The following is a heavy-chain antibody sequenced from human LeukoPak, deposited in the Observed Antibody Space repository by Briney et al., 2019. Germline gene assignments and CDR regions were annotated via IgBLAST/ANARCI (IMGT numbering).Heavy chain of an antibody. CDR1: GFTFSSYA. CDR3: AKAGVRVGATGGDYFDY. D-gene: IGHD1-26*01. CDR2: ISGSGGST. V-gene: IGHV3-23*01. J-gene: IGHJ4*02. Sequence: GGSLRLSCAASGFTFSSYAMSWVRQAPGKGLEWVSAISGSGGSTYYADSVKGRFTISRDNSKNTLYLQMNSLRAEDTAVYYCAKAGVRVGATGGDYFDYWGQGTLVTVSS.